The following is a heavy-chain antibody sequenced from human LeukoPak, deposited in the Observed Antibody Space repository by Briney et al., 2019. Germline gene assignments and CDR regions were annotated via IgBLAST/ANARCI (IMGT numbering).Heavy chain of an antibody. V-gene: IGHV3-11*04. CDR2: ISSSGSTI. Sequence: GGSLRLSCAASGFTFSDYYMSWIRQAPGKGLEWVSYISSSGSTIYYADSVKGRFTISRDNAKNSLYLQMNSLRAEDTAVYYCAKDPPSPDPYSNYLFDYWGQGTLVTVSS. D-gene: IGHD4-11*01. CDR3: AKDPPSPDPYSNYLFDY. J-gene: IGHJ4*02. CDR1: GFTFSDYY.